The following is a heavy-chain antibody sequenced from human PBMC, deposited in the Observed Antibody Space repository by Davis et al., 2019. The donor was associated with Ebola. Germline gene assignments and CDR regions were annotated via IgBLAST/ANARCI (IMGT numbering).Heavy chain of an antibody. CDR3: ARDDPYDYIWGSYAGSGMDV. CDR1: GGTFSSYS. J-gene: IGHJ6*02. Sequence: AASVKVSCKASGGTFSSYSISWMRQAPGQGLEWMGIINPSGGSTSYAQKFQGRVTMTRDTSTSTVYMELSSLRSEDTAVYYCARDDPYDYIWGSYAGSGMDVWGQGTTVTVSS. V-gene: IGHV1-46*01. D-gene: IGHD3-16*01. CDR2: INPSGGST.